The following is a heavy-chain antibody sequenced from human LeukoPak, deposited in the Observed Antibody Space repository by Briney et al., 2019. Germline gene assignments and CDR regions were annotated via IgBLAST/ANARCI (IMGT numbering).Heavy chain of an antibody. CDR2: IRGSGGST. D-gene: IGHD5-18*01. CDR3: AKDLIAYSYGHAGRSNFDY. CDR1: GFTFSNYA. Sequence: GGSRRLSFAASGFTFSNYAMTWFRQAPGKGLDWVSVIRGSGGSTYYADSVKGHFTISRDNSKNTLYLQMNSLRAEDTAIYYCAKDLIAYSYGHAGRSNFDYWGQGTLVTVSS. J-gene: IGHJ4*02. V-gene: IGHV3-23*01.